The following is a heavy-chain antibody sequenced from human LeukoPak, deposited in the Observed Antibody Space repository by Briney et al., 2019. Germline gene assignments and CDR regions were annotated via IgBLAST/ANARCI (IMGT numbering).Heavy chain of an antibody. Sequence: PSETLSLTCTVSGVSITSGDSYWTWIRQPAGKSLEWLGRISASGSASYNPSLKSRVIISIDTSKSQFSLKLTSVTATDTAVYYCARDPRTVAYYFDFWGQGRLVTVSS. V-gene: IGHV4-61*02. CDR1: GVSITSGDSY. J-gene: IGHJ4*02. CDR2: ISASGSA. CDR3: ARDPRTVAYYFDF. D-gene: IGHD3/OR15-3a*01.